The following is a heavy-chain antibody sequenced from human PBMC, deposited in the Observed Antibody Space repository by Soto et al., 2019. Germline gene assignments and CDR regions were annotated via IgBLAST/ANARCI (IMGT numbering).Heavy chain of an antibody. CDR1: GGSFSGYY. V-gene: IGHV4-34*01. D-gene: IGHD3-22*01. J-gene: IGHJ4*02. CDR2: INHSGST. CDR3: ARVGYYYDSSGYYYPYFDY. Sequence: QVQLQQWGAGLLKPSETLSLTCAVYGGSFSGYYWSWIRQPPGKGLEWIGEINHSGSTNYNPSLQRRVTISVDTSKNQFSLKLSSVTAADTAVYYCARVGYYYDSSGYYYPYFDYWGQGTLVTVSS.